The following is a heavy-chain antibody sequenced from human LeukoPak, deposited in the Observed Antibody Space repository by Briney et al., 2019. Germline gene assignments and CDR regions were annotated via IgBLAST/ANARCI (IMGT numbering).Heavy chain of an antibody. CDR2: ISAYNGNT. D-gene: IGHD2-2*02. V-gene: IGHV1-18*01. Sequence: VASVKVSCKASGYTFTSYGISWVRQAPGQGLEWMGWISAYNGNTNYAQKLQGRVTMTRDTSISTAYMELSRLRSDDTAVYYCARVGLVVVVPAAIPPHNWFDPWGQGTLVTVSS. CDR3: ARVGLVVVVPAAIPPHNWFDP. J-gene: IGHJ5*02. CDR1: GYTFTSYG.